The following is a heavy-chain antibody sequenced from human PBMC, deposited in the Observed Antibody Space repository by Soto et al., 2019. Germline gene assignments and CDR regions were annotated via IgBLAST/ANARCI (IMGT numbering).Heavy chain of an antibody. CDR3: ARAGPQDWHHHYYYYGMDV. V-gene: IGHV6-1*01. CDR2: TYYRSKWYN. D-gene: IGHD2-15*01. Sequence: SQTLSLTCAISGDSVSSNSAAWNWIRQSPSRGLEWLGRTYYRSKWYNDYAVSVKSRITINPDTSKNQFSLQLNSVTPEDTAVYYCARAGPQDWHHHYYYYGMDVWGQGXTVTVYS. CDR1: GDSVSSNSAA. J-gene: IGHJ6*02.